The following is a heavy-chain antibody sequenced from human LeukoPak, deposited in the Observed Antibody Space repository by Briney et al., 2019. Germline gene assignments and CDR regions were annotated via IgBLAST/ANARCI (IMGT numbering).Heavy chain of an antibody. V-gene: IGHV3-30*19. CDR3: ASASAAGHFDY. D-gene: IGHD6-13*01. J-gene: IGHJ4*02. CDR2: ISYDGSNK. CDR1: GFTFSGYG. Sequence: GGSLRLSCATSGFTFSGYGMHWVRQAPGKGLEWVAVISYDGSNKYYADSVKGRFTISRDNSKNTLYLQMNSLRAEDTAVYYCASASAAGHFDYWGQGTLVTVSS.